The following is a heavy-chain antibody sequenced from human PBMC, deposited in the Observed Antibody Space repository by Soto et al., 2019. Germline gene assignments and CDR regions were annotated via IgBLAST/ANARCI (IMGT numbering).Heavy chain of an antibody. CDR1: GHTLTGYD. V-gene: IGHV1-18*01. CDR2: MNPHSGNT. Sequence: GASVTVSCKASGHTLTGYDINWVRQATGQGLEWMGWMNPHSGNTNYAQKLQGRVTMTTDTSTSTAYMELRSLRSEDTAVYYCARGLGLYYFDYWGQGTLVTVSS. D-gene: IGHD1-26*01. J-gene: IGHJ4*02. CDR3: ARGLGLYYFDY.